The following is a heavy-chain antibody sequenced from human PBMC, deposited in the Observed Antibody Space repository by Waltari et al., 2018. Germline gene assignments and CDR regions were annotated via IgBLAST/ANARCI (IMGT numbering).Heavy chain of an antibody. CDR1: GYTFNTYS. CDR2: INTGTAYT. CDR3: AREGAAPGKGWGSWFDP. Sequence: QVQLVQSGAEVKKPGASVKVSCKASGYTFNTYSIHWVRPAPGQRLEWMGWINTGTAYTKYSQNFQGRVTITRDTSARTAYMELNTLRSEDTAVYFCAREGAAPGKGWGSWFDPWGQGTLVTVSS. V-gene: IGHV1-3*04. J-gene: IGHJ5*02. D-gene: IGHD6-13*01.